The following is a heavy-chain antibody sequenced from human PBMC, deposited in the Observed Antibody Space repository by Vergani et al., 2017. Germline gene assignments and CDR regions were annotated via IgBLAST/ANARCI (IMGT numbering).Heavy chain of an antibody. CDR2: INHSGST. D-gene: IGHD2-2*01. J-gene: IGHJ6*03. Sequence: QVQLQQWGAGLLKPSETLSLTCAVYGGSFSGYYWSWIRPPPGKGLEWIGEINHSGSTNYNPSLKSRVTISVDTSKNKLSLKLSSVTAADTAVYYCARRYCSSTSCRTGYYYYMDVWGKGTTVTVSS. CDR1: GGSFSGYY. CDR3: ARRYCSSTSCRTGYYYYMDV. V-gene: IGHV4-34*01.